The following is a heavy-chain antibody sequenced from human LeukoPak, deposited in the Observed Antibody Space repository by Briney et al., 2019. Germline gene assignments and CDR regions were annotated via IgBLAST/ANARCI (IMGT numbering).Heavy chain of an antibody. CDR2: IIPLFGTT. CDR3: AGLVESLANGFDF. Sequence: SVKVSCKASGYTFTSYGINWVRQAPGQGLEWMGEIIPLFGTTNFAQNFQGRITISADESTSTAYMELSSLRSEDTAMYYCAGLVESLANGFDFWGQGTMVTVS. J-gene: IGHJ3*01. D-gene: IGHD2-8*02. V-gene: IGHV1-69*13. CDR1: GYTFTSYG.